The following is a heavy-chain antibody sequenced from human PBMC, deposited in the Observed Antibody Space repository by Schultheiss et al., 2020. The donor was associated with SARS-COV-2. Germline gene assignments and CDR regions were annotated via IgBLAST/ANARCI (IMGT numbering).Heavy chain of an antibody. CDR3: AREFGDDFWSGYYRLSYYYGMDV. V-gene: IGHV7-4-1*01. CDR2: INTNTGNP. Sequence: ASVKVSCKASGYTFTSYAMNWVRQAPGQGLEWMGWINTNTGNPTYAQGFTGRFVFSLDTSVSTAYLQICSLKAEDTAVYYCAREFGDDFWSGYYRLSYYYGMDVWGQGTTVTVSS. J-gene: IGHJ6*02. D-gene: IGHD3-3*01. CDR1: GYTFTSYA.